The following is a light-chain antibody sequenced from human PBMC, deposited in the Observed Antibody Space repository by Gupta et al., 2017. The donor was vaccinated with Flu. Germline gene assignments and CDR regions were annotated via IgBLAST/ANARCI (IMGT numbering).Light chain of an antibody. CDR2: EVS. Sequence: DVVLTQSPLSLPVTVGQAASISCRSSESRVFSNGVTYLSWFHQRPGQSPRRLIYEVSYRDSAVPGTFSGSGSVSDFTLKIISSDVEDVRLYYCAHSKHWPEPFAQWTGMEIK. J-gene: IGKJ1*01. V-gene: IGKV2-30*01. CDR3: AHSKHWPEP. CDR1: ESRVFSNGVTY.